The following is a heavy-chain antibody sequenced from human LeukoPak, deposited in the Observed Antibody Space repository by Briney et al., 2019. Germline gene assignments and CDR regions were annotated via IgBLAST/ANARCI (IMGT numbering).Heavy chain of an antibody. D-gene: IGHD2-15*01. V-gene: IGHV4-34*01. CDR2: INHSGGT. CDR3: AKGVVVVAATTFDP. CDR1: GGSFSGYY. J-gene: IGHJ5*02. Sequence: PSETLSLTCAVYGGSFSGYYWTWIRQPPGKGLEWIGEINHSGGTNYNPSLKSRVTISIDTSKNQFSLKLSSVTAADTAVYYCAKGVVVVAATTFDPWGQGTLVTVSS.